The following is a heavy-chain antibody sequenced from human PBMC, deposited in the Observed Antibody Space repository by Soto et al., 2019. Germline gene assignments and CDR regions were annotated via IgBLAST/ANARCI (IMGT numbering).Heavy chain of an antibody. V-gene: IGHV4-39*01. CDR1: GDSISDTIYY. CDR2: IHYSGTT. J-gene: IGHJ4*02. D-gene: IGHD6-19*01. CDR3: ARHMKAVAAGMAF. Sequence: SETLSLTCTVSGDSISDTIYYWGWDRQSPGKGLEWIGSIHYSGTTQFHPSLKTRVTISVDKSKYEFYLSLRSVTAADTSIYFCARHMKAVAAGMAFWGQGIPVTVSS.